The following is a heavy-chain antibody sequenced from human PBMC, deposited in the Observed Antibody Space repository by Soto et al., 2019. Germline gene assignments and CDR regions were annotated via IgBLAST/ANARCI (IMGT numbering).Heavy chain of an antibody. CDR3: PRFAGYSHPYYYSAMDV. V-gene: IGHV2-5*02. Sequence: QITVKESGPTLVKPPQTLTVTCSFSGFSLSTSGMGVGWIRQPPGKALEWLALIFWDDEKRYSPSLKSRLTISKDPSKDQGVLTLTNMDPVDTATYYCPRFAGYSHPYYYSAMDVCGPGTAVTVSS. CDR2: IFWDDEK. D-gene: IGHD5-18*01. CDR1: GFSLSTSGMG. J-gene: IGHJ6*02.